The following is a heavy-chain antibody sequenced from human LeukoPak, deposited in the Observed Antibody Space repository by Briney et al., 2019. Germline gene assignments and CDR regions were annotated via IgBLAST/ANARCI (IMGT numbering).Heavy chain of an antibody. Sequence: GGSLRLSCAASGFTFSSYSMNWVRQAPEKGLEWVSSISSSSSYIYYADSVKGRFTISRDNAKNSLYLQMNSLRAEDTAVYYCARDHDRYDSSGYPYWGQGTLVTVSS. J-gene: IGHJ4*02. D-gene: IGHD3-22*01. CDR1: GFTFSSYS. V-gene: IGHV3-21*01. CDR3: ARDHDRYDSSGYPY. CDR2: ISSSSSYI.